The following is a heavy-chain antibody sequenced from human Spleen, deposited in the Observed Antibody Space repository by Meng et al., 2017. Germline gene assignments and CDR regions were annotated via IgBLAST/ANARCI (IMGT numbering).Heavy chain of an antibody. CDR3: VRDLGLCSGGHYVFDPFDI. CDR2: ISSSGHTI. D-gene: IGHD2-15*01. Sequence: GESLKISCAASGFTFNDYYMSWIRQAPGKGLEWVSYISSSGHTIYYTDSVKGRFTISRDDAQNSLYLRMNSLRAEDAAVFYCVRDLGLCSGGHYVFDPFDIWGQGTMVTVSS. J-gene: IGHJ3*02. CDR1: GFTFNDYY. V-gene: IGHV3-11*01.